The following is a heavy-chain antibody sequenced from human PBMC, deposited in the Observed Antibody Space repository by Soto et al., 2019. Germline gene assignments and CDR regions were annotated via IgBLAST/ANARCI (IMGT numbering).Heavy chain of an antibody. D-gene: IGHD3-3*01. CDR3: ARDRPQFGYDFWSGYSHYYYYYGMDV. Sequence: GGSLRLSCAASGFTFSSYSMNWVRQAPGKGLEWVSSISSSSNHINYADSVKGRFTISRDNAKNSLFPQMNSLRAEDTAVYYCARDRPQFGYDFWSGYSHYYYYYGMDVWGQGTTVTVSS. CDR2: ISSSSNHI. J-gene: IGHJ6*02. CDR1: GFTFSSYS. V-gene: IGHV3-21*01.